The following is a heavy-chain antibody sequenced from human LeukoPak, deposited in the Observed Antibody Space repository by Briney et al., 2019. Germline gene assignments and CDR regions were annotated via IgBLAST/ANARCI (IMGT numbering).Heavy chain of an antibody. J-gene: IGHJ2*01. D-gene: IGHD4-17*01. CDR3: ARDYGDYSFPYWYFDL. Sequence: ASVTVSCTVSGYTLTELSMHWVRRAPGKGREWMGGFDPEDGETIYAQKFQGRVTMTEDTSTDTAYMELSSLRSEDTAVYYCARDYGDYSFPYWYFDLWGRGTLVTVSS. V-gene: IGHV1-24*01. CDR2: FDPEDGET. CDR1: GYTLTELS.